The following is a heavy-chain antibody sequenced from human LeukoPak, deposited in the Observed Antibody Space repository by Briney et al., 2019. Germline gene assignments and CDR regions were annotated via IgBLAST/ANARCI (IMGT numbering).Heavy chain of an antibody. J-gene: IGHJ5*02. D-gene: IGHD4-17*01. CDR3: ATDYGDFPGWFDP. Sequence: SETLSLTCAVYGGSFSGYYWSWIRQPPGKGLEWIGYIYYSGSTYYNPSLKSRVTISVDTSKNQFSLKLSSVTAADTAVYYCATDYGDFPGWFDPWGQGTLVTVSS. V-gene: IGHV4-30-4*08. CDR1: GGSFSGYY. CDR2: IYYSGST.